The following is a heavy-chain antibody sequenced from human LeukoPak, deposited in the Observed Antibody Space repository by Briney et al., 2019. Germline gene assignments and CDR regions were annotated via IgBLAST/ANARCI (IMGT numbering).Heavy chain of an antibody. CDR1: GGSISSSNYY. Sequence: PSETLSLTCTVSGGSISSSNYYWGWIRQPPGKGLEWIGSIYYSGSTYQNPSLNSRAAISVETSKNQFSLKLSSVTAADTAVYYCARTQYRSGAACYFGYFDSWGQGTPVTVSS. J-gene: IGHJ4*02. D-gene: IGHD2-15*01. CDR2: IYYSGST. CDR3: ARTQYRSGAACYFGYFDS. V-gene: IGHV4-39*07.